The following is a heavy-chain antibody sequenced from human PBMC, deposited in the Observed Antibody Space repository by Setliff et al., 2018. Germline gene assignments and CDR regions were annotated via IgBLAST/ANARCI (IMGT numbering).Heavy chain of an antibody. J-gene: IGHJ4*02. D-gene: IGHD2-15*01. CDR2: INTNTGFP. Sequence: ASVKVSCKASGYTFTNYAMDWVRQAPGQGLEWMGWINTNTGFPTYAQGFTGRFVFSLDTSVSTAYLQISSVKAEDTAVYYCARGYCSGGSCADFDYWGQGTLVTVSS. CDR1: GYTFTNYA. V-gene: IGHV7-4-1*02. CDR3: ARGYCSGGSCADFDY.